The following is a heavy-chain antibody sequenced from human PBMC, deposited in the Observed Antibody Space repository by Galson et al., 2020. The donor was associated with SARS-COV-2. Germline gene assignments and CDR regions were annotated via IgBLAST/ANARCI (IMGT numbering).Heavy chain of an antibody. CDR1: GFSLIEKS. Sequence: ASVKVSCQLSGFSLIEKSMHWVRQAPGKGLEWMGGFDPEEGQMIYAQKFQGRVSMTEDTSTNTAYMELRSLRTEDTALYYCTTARNTFFSTNGFDPWGQGTLVTVSS. D-gene: IGHD3-3*02. CDR3: TTARNTFFSTNGFDP. V-gene: IGHV1-24*01. J-gene: IGHJ5*02. CDR2: FDPEEGQM.